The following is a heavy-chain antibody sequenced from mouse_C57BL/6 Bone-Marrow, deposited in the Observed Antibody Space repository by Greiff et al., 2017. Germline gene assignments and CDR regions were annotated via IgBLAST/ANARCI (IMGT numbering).Heavy chain of an antibody. D-gene: IGHD2-12*01. V-gene: IGHV2-2*01. Sequence: QVQLQQSGPGLVQPSQSLSITCTVSGFSLTSYGVHWVRQSPGKGLEWLGVIWSGGSTDYNAAFISRLSLSKDNSKSQVFFKMNSLQADDTAIYYCATYYSGYFDYWGQGTTLTVSS. CDR3: ATYYSGYFDY. J-gene: IGHJ2*01. CDR2: IWSGGST. CDR1: GFSLTSYG.